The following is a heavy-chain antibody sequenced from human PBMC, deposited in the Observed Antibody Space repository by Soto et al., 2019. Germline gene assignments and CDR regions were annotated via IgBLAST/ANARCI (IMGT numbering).Heavy chain of an antibody. D-gene: IGHD3-22*01. V-gene: IGHV5-51*01. CDR1: W. J-gene: IGHJ3*01. CDR2: IYPGDSDT. CDR3: ARQCRGCDSSGYLGVWNDAFDL. Sequence: WFLRAPERAGSALAWLVIIYPGDSDTRYSPSFQGQVTISADKSISTAYLQWSSLKDSDTAMYYCARQCRGCDSSGYLGVWNDAFDLWGQGTLVTVSA.